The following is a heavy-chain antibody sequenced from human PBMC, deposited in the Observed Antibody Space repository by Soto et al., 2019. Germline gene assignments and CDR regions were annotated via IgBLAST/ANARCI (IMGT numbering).Heavy chain of an antibody. CDR1: GFTFSSYA. J-gene: IGHJ4*02. CDR3: AKPSLYYYDSSGYYLDY. D-gene: IGHD3-22*01. CDR2: ISGSGGST. V-gene: IGHV3-23*01. Sequence: SGGSLRLSCAASGFTFSSYAMSWVRQAPGRGLEWVSAISGSGGSTYYADSVKGRFTISRDNSKNTLYLQMNSLRAEDTAVYYCAKPSLYYYDSSGYYLDYWGQGTLVTVSS.